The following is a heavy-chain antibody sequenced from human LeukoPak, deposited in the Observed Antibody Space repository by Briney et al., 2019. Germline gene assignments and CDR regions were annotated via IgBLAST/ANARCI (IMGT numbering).Heavy chain of an antibody. CDR1: GFTFSGSA. J-gene: IGHJ5*02. V-gene: IGHV3-73*01. D-gene: IGHD3-10*01. CDR2: IRSKANSYAT. CDR3: TRGYYGSGSYYWFDP. Sequence: GGSLRLSCAASGFTFSGSAMHWVRQASGKGLEWVGRIRSKANSYATAYAASVKGRFTISRDDSKNTAYLQMNSLKTVDTAVYYCTRGYYGSGSYYWFDPWGQGTLVTVSS.